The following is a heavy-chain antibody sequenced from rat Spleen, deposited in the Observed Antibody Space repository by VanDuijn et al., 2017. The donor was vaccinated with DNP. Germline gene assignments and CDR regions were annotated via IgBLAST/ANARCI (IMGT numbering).Heavy chain of an antibody. CDR1: GFTFSNYW. CDR3: ARPLIAIAAIEY. J-gene: IGHJ2*01. CDR2: INTNGGNT. V-gene: IGHV5-58*01. Sequence: EVQLVETGGGLVQPGRSLKLSCEASGFTFSNYWMYWIRQPPGKGLEWVATINTNGGNTYYTDSVKGRFTISRNNAKSTLYLQMNSLRSEDMATYYCARPLIAIAAIEYWGQGVMVTVSS. D-gene: IGHD1-2*01.